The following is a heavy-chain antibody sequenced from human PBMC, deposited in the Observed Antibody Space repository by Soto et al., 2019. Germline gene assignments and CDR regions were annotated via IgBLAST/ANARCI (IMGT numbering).Heavy chain of an antibody. V-gene: IGHV3-21*01. J-gene: IGHJ3*02. CDR1: GFTFSSYS. D-gene: IGHD5-18*01. Sequence: LRLSCAAPGFTFSSYSMNWVRQAPGKGLEWVSSISSSSSYIYYADSVKGRFTISRDNAKNSLYLQMNSLRAEDTAVYYCARVLYTAMVTDVFDIWGQGTMVTVSS. CDR3: ARVLYTAMVTDVFDI. CDR2: ISSSSSYI.